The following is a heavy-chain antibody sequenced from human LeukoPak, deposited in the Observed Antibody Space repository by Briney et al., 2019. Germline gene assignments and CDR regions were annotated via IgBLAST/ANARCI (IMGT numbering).Heavy chain of an antibody. V-gene: IGHV4-39*01. CDR3: ARRAKGGSWLDY. Sequence: KPSETLSLTCTVSGGSISSSSYYWGWIRQPPGKGLEWIGSMYYSGSTYYNPSLKSRVTISVDTSKNQFSLKLSSVTAADTAVYYCARRAKGGSWLDYWGQGTLVAVSS. CDR2: MYYSGST. CDR1: GGSISSSSYY. J-gene: IGHJ4*02. D-gene: IGHD6-13*01.